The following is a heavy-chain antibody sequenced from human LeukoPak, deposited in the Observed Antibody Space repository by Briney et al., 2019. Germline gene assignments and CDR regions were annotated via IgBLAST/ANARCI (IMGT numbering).Heavy chain of an antibody. CDR3: ARDGASALRYFDWPENLYGMDV. Sequence: ASVKVSCKASGYTFTSYDINWVRQATGQGLEWMGWMNPNSGNTGYAQKFQGRVTMTRNTSISTAYMELNSLRAEDTAVYYCARDGASALRYFDWPENLYGMDVWGQGTTVTVSS. CDR1: GYTFTSYD. V-gene: IGHV1-8*01. CDR2: MNPNSGNT. J-gene: IGHJ6*02. D-gene: IGHD3-9*01.